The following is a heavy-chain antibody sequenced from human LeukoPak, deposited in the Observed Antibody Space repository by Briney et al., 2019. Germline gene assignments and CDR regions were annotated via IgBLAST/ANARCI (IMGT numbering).Heavy chain of an antibody. D-gene: IGHD2-2*01. Sequence: ASVKVSCKASGYTFTSYGISWVRQAPGQGLEWMGWISAYNGNTNYAQKLQGRVTMTTDTSTSTAYMELRSLRSDDTAVYYCARVVGVRDIVVVPAAIGGDCWGQGTLVTVSS. J-gene: IGHJ4*02. CDR2: ISAYNGNT. CDR1: GYTFTSYG. V-gene: IGHV1-18*01. CDR3: ARVVGVRDIVVVPAAIGGDC.